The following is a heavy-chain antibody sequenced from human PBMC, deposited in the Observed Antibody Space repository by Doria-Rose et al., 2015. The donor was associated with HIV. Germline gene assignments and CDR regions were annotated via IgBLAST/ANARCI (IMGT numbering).Heavy chain of an antibody. V-gene: IGHV1-69*01. D-gene: IGHD3-10*01. CDR1: GGAFSSYA. CDR2: LIPMFDTA. CDR3: ARERSDGMDV. J-gene: IGHJ6*02. Sequence: LVRSGAEVKKPGFSVKVSCKASGGAFSSYAITWVRQAPGQGLEWMGGLIPMFDTANYAQIFQGRVTITADESTSTAYMELSSLRSEDTAVYYCARERSDGMDVWGQGTTVTVSS.